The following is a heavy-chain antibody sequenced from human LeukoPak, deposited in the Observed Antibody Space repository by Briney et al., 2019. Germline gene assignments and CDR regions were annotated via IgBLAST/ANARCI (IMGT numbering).Heavy chain of an antibody. D-gene: IGHD3-10*01. J-gene: IGHJ4*02. CDR3: AKDPLVRGATYDY. CDR1: GFTVSSNY. CDR2: ISTSGRTT. V-gene: IGHV3-23*01. Sequence: PGGSLRLSCAASGFTVSSNYMSWVRQAPGKGLEWVSAISTSGRTTYYADSVRGRFTISRDNSKNTLYLQMNSLRAEDTAVYYCAKDPLVRGATYDYWGQGTLVTVSS.